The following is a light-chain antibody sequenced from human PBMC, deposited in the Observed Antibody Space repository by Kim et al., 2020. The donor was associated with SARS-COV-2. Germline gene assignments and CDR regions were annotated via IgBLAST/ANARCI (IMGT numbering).Light chain of an antibody. CDR2: GKN. V-gene: IGLV3-19*01. Sequence: SSELTQDPAVSVALGQTVRITCQGDSLRSYYASWYQQKPGQAPVLVIYGKNNRPSGIPDRFSGSSSGNTASLTITGAQAEDEAYYYCNSRDSSGNFVVFGGGTQLTVL. CDR3: NSRDSSGNFVV. J-gene: IGLJ2*01. CDR1: SLRSYY.